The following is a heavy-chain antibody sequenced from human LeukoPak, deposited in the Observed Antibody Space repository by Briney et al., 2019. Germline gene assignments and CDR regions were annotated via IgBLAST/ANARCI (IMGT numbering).Heavy chain of an antibody. CDR1: GYTFTSYD. D-gene: IGHD6-6*01. Sequence: GASVKVSCKASGYTFTSYDINWVRQATGQGLEWMGGIIPIFGTANYAQKFQGRVTITADKSTSTAYMELSSLRSEDTAVYYCARDHGVEYSSSYDAFDIWGQGTMVTVSS. J-gene: IGHJ3*02. V-gene: IGHV1-69*06. CDR2: IIPIFGTA. CDR3: ARDHGVEYSSSYDAFDI.